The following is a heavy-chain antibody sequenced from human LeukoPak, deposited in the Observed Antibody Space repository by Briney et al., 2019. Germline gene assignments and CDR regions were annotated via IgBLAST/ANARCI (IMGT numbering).Heavy chain of an antibody. J-gene: IGHJ5*02. D-gene: IGHD3-10*01. V-gene: IGHV1-8*01. CDR2: MNPNSGNT. CDR1: GYTFTSYD. Sequence: VASVKVSCKASGYTFTSYDINWVRQATGRGLEWMGWMNPNSGNTGYAQKFQGRVTMTRNTSISTAYMELSSLRSEDTAVYYCAREDKLLWFGETNWFDPWGQGTLVTVSS. CDR3: AREDKLLWFGETNWFDP.